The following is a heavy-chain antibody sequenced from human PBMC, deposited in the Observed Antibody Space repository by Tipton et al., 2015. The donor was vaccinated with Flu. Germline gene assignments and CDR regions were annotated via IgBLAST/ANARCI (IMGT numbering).Heavy chain of an antibody. CDR1: GFTFSNYW. J-gene: IGHJ4*02. V-gene: IGHV3-7*03. D-gene: IGHD1-1*01. Sequence: QLVQSGGGLVQPGGSLRLSRTASGFTFSNYWMTWVRQAPGKGLEWVANIIQSGSEKYYVDSVKGRFTISRDNAKNALYLEMNSLRAEDTAVYYCARHTYWTFDQWGQGTLVTVPS. CDR3: ARHTYWTFDQ. CDR2: IIQSGSEK.